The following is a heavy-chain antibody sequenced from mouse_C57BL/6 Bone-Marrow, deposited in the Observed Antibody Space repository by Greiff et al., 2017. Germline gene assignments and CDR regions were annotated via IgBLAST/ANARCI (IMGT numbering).Heavy chain of an antibody. CDR2: IRNKANGYTT. CDR3: ARLGCYFGY. V-gene: IGHV7-3*01. J-gene: IGHJ2*01. CDR1: GFTFTDYY. Sequence: DVKLQESGGGLVQPGGSLSLSCAASGFTFTDYYMSWVRQPPGKALEWLGFIRNKANGYTTEYSASVKGRFTISRDNSQSILYLQMNALRAEDSATYYCARLGCYFGYWGQGTTLTVSS. D-gene: IGHD3-3*01.